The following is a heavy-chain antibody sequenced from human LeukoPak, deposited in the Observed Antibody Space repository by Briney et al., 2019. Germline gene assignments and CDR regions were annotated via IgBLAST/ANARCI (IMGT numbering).Heavy chain of an antibody. D-gene: IGHD6-19*01. J-gene: IGHJ4*02. Sequence: GGSLRLSCAASGFTFSSYSMNWVRQAPGKGLEWVSSISSSSSYIYYADSVRGRFTISRDNAKNSLYLQMNSLRAEDTAVSYCASGPIAVAGTVDPDYWGQGTLVTVSS. V-gene: IGHV3-21*01. CDR3: ASGPIAVAGTVDPDY. CDR1: GFTFSSYS. CDR2: ISSSSSYI.